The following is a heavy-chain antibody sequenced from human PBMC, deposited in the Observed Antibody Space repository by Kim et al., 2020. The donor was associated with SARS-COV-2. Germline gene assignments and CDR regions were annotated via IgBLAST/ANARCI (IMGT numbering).Heavy chain of an antibody. CDR2: ISYDGSNK. CDR1: GFTFSSYA. V-gene: IGHV3-30*04. Sequence: GGSLRLSCAASGFTFSSYAMHWVRQAPGKGLEWVAVISYDGSNKYYADSVKGRFTISRDNSKNTLYLQMNSLRAEDTAVYYCARDPTLRYWGQGTLVTVSS. CDR3: ARDPTLRY. J-gene: IGHJ4*02.